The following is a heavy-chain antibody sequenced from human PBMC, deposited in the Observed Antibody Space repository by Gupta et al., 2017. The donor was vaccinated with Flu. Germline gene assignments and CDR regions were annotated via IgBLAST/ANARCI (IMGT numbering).Heavy chain of an antibody. J-gene: IGHJ6*02. CDR1: GSSFSNYG. D-gene: IGHD5-24*01. CDR2: ISHDGRIY. V-gene: IGHV3-30*18. Sequence: QERVVESGGGVVQPGRALRLSCAASGSSFSNYGMHWVRQAPGKGLEWVAVISHDGRIYYHTDSVKGRFTISRDNSKNTLYLQMSSLRTEDTAVYYCAKDWRWNNNNYGMNVWGQGTTVTVSS. CDR3: AKDWRWNNNNYGMNV.